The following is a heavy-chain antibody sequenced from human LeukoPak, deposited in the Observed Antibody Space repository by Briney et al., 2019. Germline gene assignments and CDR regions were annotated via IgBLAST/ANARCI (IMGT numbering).Heavy chain of an antibody. CDR1: GGTFSSHA. CDR2: IIPIFGTA. Sequence: GSSVKVSCKASGGTFSSHANRWVRQATGQGLEWMGGIIPIFGTANYAQKFQGRVTITADKSTSTAYMELSSLRSEDTAVYYCTTCGCSSTSCYSDYWGQGTLVTVSS. J-gene: IGHJ4*02. V-gene: IGHV1-69*06. CDR3: TTCGCSSTSCYSDY. D-gene: IGHD2-2*01.